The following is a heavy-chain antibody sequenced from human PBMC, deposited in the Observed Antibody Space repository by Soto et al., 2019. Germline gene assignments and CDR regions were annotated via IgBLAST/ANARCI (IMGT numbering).Heavy chain of an antibody. D-gene: IGHD6-13*01. CDR2: IIPIFGTA. V-gene: IGHV1-69*12. CDR1: GGTFSSYA. CDR3: ARVARSWSRDLNWFDP. Sequence: QVQLVQSGAEVKKPGSSVKVSCKASGGTFSSYAISWVRQAPGQGLEWMGGIIPIFGTANYAQKFQGRVTITADESSSTAYMELSSLRSEDTAVYYCARVARSWSRDLNWFDPWGQGTLVTVSS. J-gene: IGHJ5*02.